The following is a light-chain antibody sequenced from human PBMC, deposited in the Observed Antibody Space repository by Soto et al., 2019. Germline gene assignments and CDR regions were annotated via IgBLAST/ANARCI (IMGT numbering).Light chain of an antibody. CDR3: QQTYSPPET. J-gene: IGKJ3*01. Sequence: DIQMTQSPSTPSASVGDTVTVTCRASQSIGRWLAWYQQKPGKGTKLLIYSASSLQRGVPSRFSGSGSGTDFTLTISSLQPEDFATYYCQQTYSPPETFGPGTKVDIK. CDR1: QSIGRW. CDR2: SAS. V-gene: IGKV1-39*01.